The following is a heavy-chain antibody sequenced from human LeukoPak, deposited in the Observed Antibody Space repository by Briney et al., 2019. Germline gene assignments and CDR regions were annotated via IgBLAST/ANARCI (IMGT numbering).Heavy chain of an antibody. CDR2: IYHSGST. D-gene: IGHD1-1*01. J-gene: IGHJ4*02. CDR3: ARGGGTTNFDY. V-gene: IGHV4-30-2*01. Sequence: NSSETLSLTCTVSGGSISSGGYYWSWIRQPPGKGLEWIGYIYHSGSTYYNPSLKSQVTISVDRSKNQFSLKLSSVTAADTAVYYCARGGGTTNFDYWGQGTLVTVSS. CDR1: GGSISSGGYY.